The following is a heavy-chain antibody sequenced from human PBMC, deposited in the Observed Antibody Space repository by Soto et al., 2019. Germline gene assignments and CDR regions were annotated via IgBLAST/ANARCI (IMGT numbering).Heavy chain of an antibody. D-gene: IGHD2-8*01. CDR1: GFTFSSYS. J-gene: IGHJ6*03. CDR3: ARDGTNPYYYYMDV. CDR2: ISSSSSYI. V-gene: IGHV3-21*01. Sequence: GGSLRLSCAASGFTFSSYSMNWVRQAPGKGLEWVSSISSSSSYIYYADSVKGRFTISRDNAKNSLYLQMNSLRAEDTAVYYCARDGTNPYYYYMDVWGKGTTVTVSS.